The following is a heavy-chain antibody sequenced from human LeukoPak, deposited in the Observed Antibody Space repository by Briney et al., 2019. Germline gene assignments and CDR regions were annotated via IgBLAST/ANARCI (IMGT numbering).Heavy chain of an antibody. CDR1: GFTFSDYY. CDR3: AKEGLERVATITPDY. Sequence: GGSLRLSCAASGFTFSDYYMNWIRQAPGKGLEWMGWINPNTGGANYAQKFQGRVTMTRDTSISTAYMDLSRLRSDDTAVYYCAKEGLERVATITPDYWGQGTLVTVSS. J-gene: IGHJ4*02. V-gene: IGHV1-2*02. CDR2: INPNTGGA. D-gene: IGHD5-24*01.